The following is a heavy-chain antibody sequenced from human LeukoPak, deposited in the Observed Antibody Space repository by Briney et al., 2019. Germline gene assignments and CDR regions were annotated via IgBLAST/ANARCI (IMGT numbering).Heavy chain of an antibody. CDR1: GFTFSSYG. V-gene: IGHV3-30*02. D-gene: IGHD4-17*01. CDR2: IRYDGSNK. CDR3: ATTYGDFNMPHFDY. Sequence: GGSLRLSCAASGFTFSSYGMHWVRQAPGKGLEWVAFIRYDGSNKYYADSVKGRFTISRDNSKNTLYLQMNSLRAEDTAVYYCATTYGDFNMPHFDYWGQGTLVTVSS. J-gene: IGHJ4*02.